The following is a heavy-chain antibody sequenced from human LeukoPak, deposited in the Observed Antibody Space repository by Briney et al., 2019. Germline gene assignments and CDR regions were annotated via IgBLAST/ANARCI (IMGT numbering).Heavy chain of an antibody. D-gene: IGHD3-22*01. CDR3: ARSTRDSSGYYYEDY. J-gene: IGHJ4*02. CDR2: IIPILGIA. Sequence: SVKVSCKASGGTFSSYAISWVRQAPGQGLEWMGRIIPILGIANYAQKFQGRVTITADKSTSTAYVELSSLRSEDTAVYYCARSTRDSSGYYYEDYWGQGTLVTVSS. V-gene: IGHV1-69*04. CDR1: GGTFSSYA.